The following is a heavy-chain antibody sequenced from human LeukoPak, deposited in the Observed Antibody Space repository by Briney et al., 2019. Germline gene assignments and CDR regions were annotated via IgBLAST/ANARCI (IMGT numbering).Heavy chain of an antibody. CDR2: INPNTGAT. Sequence: ASVKVSCKASGYTFTVYYIHWVRQAPGQGLEWMGWINPNTGATSYAQNFQGRVTMTRDSSISTGYMDLSRLRSDDTAVYYCARGRGTTGTIPEVLLAYWGHGTLVTVSS. CDR3: ARGRGTTGTIPEVLLAY. D-gene: IGHD1-1*01. CDR1: GYTFTVYY. V-gene: IGHV1-2*02. J-gene: IGHJ4*01.